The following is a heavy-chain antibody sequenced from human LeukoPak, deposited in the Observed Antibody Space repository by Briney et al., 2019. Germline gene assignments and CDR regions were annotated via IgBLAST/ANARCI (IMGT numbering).Heavy chain of an antibody. Sequence: PGRSLRLSCAAPGFTFSSYGMHWVRQAPGKGLEWVAVISYDGSNKYYADSVKGRFTISRDNSKNTLYLQMNSLRAEDTAVYYCAKGRLYYDILTGLGPWGQGTLVTVSS. J-gene: IGHJ5*02. CDR1: GFTFSSYG. D-gene: IGHD3-9*01. V-gene: IGHV3-30*18. CDR2: ISYDGSNK. CDR3: AKGRLYYDILTGLGP.